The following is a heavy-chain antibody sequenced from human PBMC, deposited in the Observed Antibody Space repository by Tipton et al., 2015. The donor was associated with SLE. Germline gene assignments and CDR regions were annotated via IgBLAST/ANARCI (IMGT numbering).Heavy chain of an antibody. CDR3: ARERFGEFGSEALDI. Sequence: GLVKPSETLSLTCTVSGGSVSSGPYYWSWIRQPAGKGLEWIGRIFSRGSTNSNPSLKSRVTISMDTSKSQFSLKLTSVTAADTAIYYCARERFGEFGSEALDIWGQGTMVTVSS. CDR2: IFSRGST. J-gene: IGHJ3*02. D-gene: IGHD3-10*01. V-gene: IGHV4-61*02. CDR1: GGSVSSGPYY.